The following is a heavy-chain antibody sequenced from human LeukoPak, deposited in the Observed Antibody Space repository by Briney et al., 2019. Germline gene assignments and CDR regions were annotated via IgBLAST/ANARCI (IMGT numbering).Heavy chain of an antibody. CDR1: GGSISSYY. J-gene: IGHJ5*02. CDR2: IYTNGNT. V-gene: IGHV4-4*09. CDR3: ARREGYGGNRDWFDP. D-gene: IGHD4-23*01. Sequence: SETLSLTCTVSGGSISSYYWSWIRQPPGKGLEWMGDIYTNGNTNYNPSLKSRVTISVDTSKNQFSLKLSSVTAADTAVYYCARREGYGGNRDWFDPWGQGTLVTVSS.